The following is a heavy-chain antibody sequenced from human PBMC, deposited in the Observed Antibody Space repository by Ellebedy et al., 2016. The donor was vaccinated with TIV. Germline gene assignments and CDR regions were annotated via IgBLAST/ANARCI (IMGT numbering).Heavy chain of an antibody. J-gene: IGHJ4*02. Sequence: GESLKISXAASGFTFSSYAMSWVRQAPGKGLEWVSAISGSGGSTYYADSVKGRFTISRDNSKNTLYLQMNSLRAEDTAVYYCAAPHSGSYYLDYWGQGTLVTVSS. CDR1: GFTFSSYA. CDR2: ISGSGGST. D-gene: IGHD1-26*01. V-gene: IGHV3-23*01. CDR3: AAPHSGSYYLDY.